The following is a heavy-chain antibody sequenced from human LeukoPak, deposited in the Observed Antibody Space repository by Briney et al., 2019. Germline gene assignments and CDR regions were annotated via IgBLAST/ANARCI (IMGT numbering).Heavy chain of an antibody. CDR3: ARARGTMVRGVIIPNWFDP. Sequence: ASVKVSCKASGYTFTSYTMHWVRQAPGQGLEWMGWINAGNGNTKYSQRFQGRVTITRDTSASTAYMELSSLRSEDTAVYYCARARGTMVRGVIIPNWFDPWGQGTLVTVSS. CDR1: GYTFTSYT. J-gene: IGHJ5*02. D-gene: IGHD3-10*01. CDR2: INAGNGNT. V-gene: IGHV1-3*01.